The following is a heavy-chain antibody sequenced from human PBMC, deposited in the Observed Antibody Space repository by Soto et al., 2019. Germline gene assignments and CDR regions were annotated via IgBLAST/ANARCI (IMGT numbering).Heavy chain of an antibody. CDR3: ARGYSSGSMTLDY. Sequence: QVQLVESGGGVVQPGRSLRLSCVASGFTFSNYGMHWVRQAPGKGLEWVAVIWYDGRNKYYADSVKGRFTISRDNSKNTLFLQKDSLRAEDTAVYYCARGYSSGSMTLDYWGQGTLVTVSS. D-gene: IGHD6-19*01. CDR1: GFTFSNYG. CDR2: IWYDGRNK. J-gene: IGHJ4*02. V-gene: IGHV3-33*01.